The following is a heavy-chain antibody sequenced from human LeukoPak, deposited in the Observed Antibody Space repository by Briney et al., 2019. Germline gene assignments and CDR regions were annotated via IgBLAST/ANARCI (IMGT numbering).Heavy chain of an antibody. CDR2: IYYSGST. Sequence: SETLSLTCTVSGGSISSYYCSWIRQPPGKGLEWIGYIYYSGSTNYNPSLKNRVTISIDTSKNQFSLKLSSVTAADTAVYYCARGYTHGYEQLDYWGQGTLVTVSS. J-gene: IGHJ4*02. CDR1: GGSISSYY. CDR3: ARGYTHGYEQLDY. V-gene: IGHV4-59*01. D-gene: IGHD5-18*01.